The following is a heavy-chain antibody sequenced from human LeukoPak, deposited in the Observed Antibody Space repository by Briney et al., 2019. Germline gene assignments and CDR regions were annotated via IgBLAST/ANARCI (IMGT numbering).Heavy chain of an antibody. CDR3: ARAADYYDSSGYFFDS. J-gene: IGHJ4*02. V-gene: IGHV4-61*02. CDR1: GVSVRSGSYY. D-gene: IGHD3-22*01. Sequence: SETLSLTCSVSGVSVRSGSYYWSWIRQPAGVGLQWFGRIYSSWNTYYNSSLNRRVTFSVDSSKNQFSLRLSSVTAADTAVYYCARAADYYDSSGYFFDSWGQGTLVTVSS. CDR2: IYSSWNT.